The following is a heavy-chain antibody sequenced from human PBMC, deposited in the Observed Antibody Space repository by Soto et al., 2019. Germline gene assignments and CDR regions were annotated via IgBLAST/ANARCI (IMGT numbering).Heavy chain of an antibody. CDR1: GGTFSSYT. Sequence: QVQLVQSGAEVKKPGSSVKVSCKASGGTFSSYTISWVRQAPGQGLEWMGRIIPILGIANYAQKFQGRVTITADKSTSTAYRELSSLRSEATAVYYCARDPLGGPATPTDPWGQGTLVTVSS. CDR2: IIPILGIA. J-gene: IGHJ5*02. CDR3: ARDPLGGPATPTDP. V-gene: IGHV1-69*08. D-gene: IGHD3-16*01.